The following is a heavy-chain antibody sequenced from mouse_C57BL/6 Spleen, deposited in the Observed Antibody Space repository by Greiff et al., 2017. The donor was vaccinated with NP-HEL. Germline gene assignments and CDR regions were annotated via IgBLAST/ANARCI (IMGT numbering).Heavy chain of an antibody. J-gene: IGHJ3*01. CDR2: ISSGSSTI. Sequence: EVKLVESGGGLVKPGGSLKLSCAASGFTFSDYGMHWVRQAPEKGLEWVAYISSGSSTIYYADTVKGRFTISRDNAKNTLCLQMTSLGSEDTAMYYCARGSSGFAWFAYWGQGTLVTVSA. CDR1: GFTFSDYG. V-gene: IGHV5-17*01. D-gene: IGHD3-2*02. CDR3: ARGSSGFAWFAY.